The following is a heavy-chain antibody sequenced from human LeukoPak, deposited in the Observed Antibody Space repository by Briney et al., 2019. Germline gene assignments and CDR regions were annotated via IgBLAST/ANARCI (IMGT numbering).Heavy chain of an antibody. J-gene: IGHJ4*02. Sequence: GGSLRLSCSASGCTFNSCAMMCVRQAPGKGLEWVSVIGGRGTYTHYADSVKGRFTVSRDNSKNTLYMQMNSLRAEDTAVYYSAADPDHIVGATSPDYWGQGTLVTVSS. CDR2: IGGRGTYT. CDR3: AADPDHIVGATSPDY. D-gene: IGHD1-26*01. CDR1: GCTFNSCA. V-gene: IGHV3-23*01.